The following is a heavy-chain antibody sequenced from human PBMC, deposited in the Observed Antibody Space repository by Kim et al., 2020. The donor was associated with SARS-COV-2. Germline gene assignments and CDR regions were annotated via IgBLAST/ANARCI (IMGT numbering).Heavy chain of an antibody. Sequence: SETLSLTCTVSGGSISSSSYYWGWIRQPPGKGLEWIGSIYYSGSTYYNPSLKSRVTISVDTSKNQFSLKLSSVTAADTAVYYCARDLRDTAMGGYYYYGMDVWGQGTTVTVSS. V-gene: IGHV4-39*07. CDR3: ARDLRDTAMGGYYYYGMDV. D-gene: IGHD5-18*01. J-gene: IGHJ6*02. CDR1: GGSISSSSYY. CDR2: IYYSGST.